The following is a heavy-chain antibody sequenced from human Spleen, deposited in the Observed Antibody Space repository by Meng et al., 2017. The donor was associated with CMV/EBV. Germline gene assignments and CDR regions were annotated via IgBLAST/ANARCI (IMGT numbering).Heavy chain of an antibody. CDR2: VSGSGGST. CDR1: GFTFSSYA. D-gene: IGHD3-22*01. CDR3: AKDRTYYYDTFDY. V-gene: IGHV3-23*01. J-gene: IGHJ4*02. Sequence: ASGFTFSSYAMSWVRQAPGKGLERVSAVSGSGGSTYYADSVKGRFTISRDNSKNTLYLQMNSLRAEDTAVYYCAKDRTYYYDTFDYWGQGTLVTVSS.